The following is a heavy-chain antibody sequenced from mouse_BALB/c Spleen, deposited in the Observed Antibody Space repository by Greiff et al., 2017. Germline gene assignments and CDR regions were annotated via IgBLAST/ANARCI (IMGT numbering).Heavy chain of an antibody. V-gene: IGHV14-1*02. CDR2: IDPENGNT. D-gene: IGHD1-1*01. CDR1: GFNIKDYY. J-gene: IGHJ3*01. Sequence: EVQVVESGAELVKPGASVKLSCTASGFNIKDYYMHWVKQRPEQGLEWIGWIDPENGNTIYDPKFQGKASITADTSSNTAYLQLSSLTSEDTAVYYCAYYGSSYGGFAYWGQGTLVTVSA. CDR3: AYYGSSYGGFAY.